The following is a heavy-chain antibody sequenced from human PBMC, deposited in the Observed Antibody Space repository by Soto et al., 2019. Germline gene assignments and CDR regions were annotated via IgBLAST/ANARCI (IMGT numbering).Heavy chain of an antibody. CDR1: GFRFEQYV. Sequence: VQVVASGGGLAQPGRSLRLSCAVSGFRFEQYVMHWVRQAPGKGLECVSTVSPTGDTVAYADSVEGRFTVSRDNAKHSLYLQMNSLKVDDTAFYYCLKDAPNCSIDDWGQGTLVTVSS. CDR3: LKDAPNCSIDD. CDR2: VSPTGDTV. D-gene: IGHD3-10*02. J-gene: IGHJ4*02. V-gene: IGHV3-9*01.